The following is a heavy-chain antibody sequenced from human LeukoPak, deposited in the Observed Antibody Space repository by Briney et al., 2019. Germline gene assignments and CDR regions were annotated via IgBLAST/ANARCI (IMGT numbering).Heavy chain of an antibody. CDR1: GFTFSSYG. CDR3: AKAVIAAANYYYYYMDA. Sequence: GGSLRLSCAASGFTFSSYGMHWVRQAPGKGLEWVAVISYDGSNKYYADSVKGRFTISRDNSKNTLYLQMNSLRAEDTAVYYCAKAVIAAANYYYYYMDAWGKGTTVTVSS. J-gene: IGHJ6*03. D-gene: IGHD6-13*01. V-gene: IGHV3-30*18. CDR2: ISYDGSNK.